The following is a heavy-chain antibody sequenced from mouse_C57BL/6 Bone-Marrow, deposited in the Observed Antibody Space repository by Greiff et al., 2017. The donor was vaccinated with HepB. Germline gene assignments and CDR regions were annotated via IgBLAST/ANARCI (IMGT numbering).Heavy chain of an antibody. CDR1: GYAFSSYW. Sequence: VKLQESGAELVKPGASVKISCKASGYAFSSYWMNWVKQRPGKGLEWIGQIYPGDGDTNYNGKFKGKATLTADKSSSTAYMQLSSLTSEDSAVYFCASSTTVVPYYFDYWGQGTTLTVSS. D-gene: IGHD1-1*01. CDR3: ASSTTVVPYYFDY. CDR2: IYPGDGDT. J-gene: IGHJ2*01. V-gene: IGHV1-80*01.